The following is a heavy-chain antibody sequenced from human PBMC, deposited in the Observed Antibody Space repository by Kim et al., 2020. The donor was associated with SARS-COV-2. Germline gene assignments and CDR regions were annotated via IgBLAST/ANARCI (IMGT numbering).Heavy chain of an antibody. CDR1: GGSFSGYY. Sequence: SETLSLTCAVYGGSFSGYYWSWIRQPPGKGLEWIGEINHSGSTNYNPSLKSRVTISVDTSKNQFSLKLSSVTAADTAVYYCARGYCSSTSCYGWGYYYY. CDR2: INHSGST. CDR3: ARGYCSSTSCYGWGYYYY. D-gene: IGHD2-2*01. V-gene: IGHV4-34*01. J-gene: IGHJ6*03.